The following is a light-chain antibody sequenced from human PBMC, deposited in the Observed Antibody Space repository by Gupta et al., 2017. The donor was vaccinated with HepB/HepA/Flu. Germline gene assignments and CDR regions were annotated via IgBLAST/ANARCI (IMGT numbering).Light chain of an antibody. CDR1: QRVTRTY. Sequence: EVVLPQSPGTLSLSPGERATLSCGASQRVTRTYLGWYQQQPGQPPSLLFFGASRGATVIPGRCSGRGSRTVFIHTSSRLEPEVGAYYYCQQQESPPLTFGHGTKVDIK. V-gene: IGKV3-20*01. J-gene: IGKJ3*01. CDR2: GAS. CDR3: QQQESPPLT.